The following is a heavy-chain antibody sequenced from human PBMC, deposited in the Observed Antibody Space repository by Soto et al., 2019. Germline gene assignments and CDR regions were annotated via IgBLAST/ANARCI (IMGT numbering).Heavy chain of an antibody. CDR2: IIPLFDTA. J-gene: IGHJ6*02. Sequence: QVQLVQSGAEVKKPGSSVKVSCKTSGATFISYAISWVRQAPGQEIEWMGVIIPLFDTANYAQKFQGRVTITADGCTSSVYMYLIVRRSDETSVYYCARHDCISTSGYYVYYYSMDVWGQGTTVTVSS. CDR3: ARHDCISTSGYYVYYYSMDV. D-gene: IGHD2-2*01. V-gene: IGHV1-69*12. CDR1: GATFISYA.